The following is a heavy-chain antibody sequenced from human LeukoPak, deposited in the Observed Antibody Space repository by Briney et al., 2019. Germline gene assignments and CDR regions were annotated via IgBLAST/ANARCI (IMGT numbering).Heavy chain of an antibody. V-gene: IGHV3-7*01. CDR2: IKEDGSAK. CDR3: AKEYYGSGNYFEY. Sequence: LPGGPLRLSCAASGFTFSNYWMSWGHQAPGKGLEWVANIKEDGSAKYYVDSVKGRFTISRDNSKNTVYLEMNSLRAEDTGVYYCAKEYYGSGNYFEYWGQGTLVTVSS. J-gene: IGHJ4*02. CDR1: GFTFSNYW. D-gene: IGHD3-10*01.